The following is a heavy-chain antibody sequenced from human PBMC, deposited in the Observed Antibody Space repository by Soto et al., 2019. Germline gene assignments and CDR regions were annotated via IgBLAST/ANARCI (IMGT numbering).Heavy chain of an antibody. D-gene: IGHD1-1*01. V-gene: IGHV1-8*01. CDR2: MNPNSGNT. Sequence: QVQLVQSGAEVKKPGASVKVSCRASGYTFTSYDINWVRQATGQGLEWMGWMNPNSGNTGYAQKFRGRVTMTRNTSISTAYMELSSLRSEDTAVYYCARERTGTTSMDVWGQGTTVTVSS. J-gene: IGHJ6*02. CDR1: GYTFTSYD. CDR3: ARERTGTTSMDV.